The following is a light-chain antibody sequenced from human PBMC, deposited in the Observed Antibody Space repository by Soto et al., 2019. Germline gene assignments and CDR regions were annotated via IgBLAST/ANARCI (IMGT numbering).Light chain of an antibody. CDR2: TNN. V-gene: IGLV1-44*01. CDR1: SSNIGSNT. J-gene: IGLJ2*01. CDR3: AAWYNSLSALV. Sequence: QSVLTQPPSASGTPGQRVTISCSGSSSNIGSNTVNWYQQLPGTAPKLFIHTNNQRPSGVPDRFSGSKSGTSGSLAISGLQSEDEADYYCAAWYNSLSALVFGGGTKLTVL.